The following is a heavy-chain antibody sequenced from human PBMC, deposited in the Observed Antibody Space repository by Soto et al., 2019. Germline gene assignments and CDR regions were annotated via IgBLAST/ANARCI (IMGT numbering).Heavy chain of an antibody. CDR2: ISSRSDI. V-gene: IGHV3-21*01. D-gene: IGHD2-2*02. CDR3: AREYTAWPLAYGLDV. Sequence: GPLRLSCVGSVFTFSTYSINWVRQAPGKGLEWVSSISSRSDIYYADSVKGRFTISRDNAKNSVSLQMNSLRAEDTAVYYCAREYTAWPLAYGLDVWGQGTTVTVSS. J-gene: IGHJ6*02. CDR1: VFTFSTYS.